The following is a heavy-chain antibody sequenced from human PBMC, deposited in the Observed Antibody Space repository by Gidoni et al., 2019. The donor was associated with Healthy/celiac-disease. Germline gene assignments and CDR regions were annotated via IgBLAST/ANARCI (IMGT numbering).Heavy chain of an antibody. CDR2: MNPNSGNT. J-gene: IGHJ6*02. CDR3: ARGGGFLEWLLGTYYYYGMDV. V-gene: IGHV1-8*01. Sequence: QVQLVQSGAEVKKPGASVKVSCKASGYTCTSYDINWVRQATGQGLEWMGWMNPNSGNTGYAQKFQGRVTMTRNTSISTAYMELSSLRSEDTAVYYCARGGGFLEWLLGTYYYYGMDVWGQGTTVTVSS. D-gene: IGHD3-3*01. CDR1: GYTCTSYD.